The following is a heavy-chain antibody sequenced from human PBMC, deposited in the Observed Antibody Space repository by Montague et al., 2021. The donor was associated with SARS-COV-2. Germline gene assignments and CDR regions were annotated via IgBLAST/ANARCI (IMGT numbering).Heavy chain of an antibody. J-gene: IGHJ4*02. CDR2: ISSSSSYI. V-gene: IGHV3-21*01. Sequence: SLRLSCAASGFTLSSYSMNWVHQAPGKGLEWVSSISSSSSYIYYADSVKGRFTISRDNAKNSLYLQMNSLRAEDTAVYYCARDARYDFWSGYYFDYWGQGTLVTVSS. D-gene: IGHD3-3*01. CDR3: ARDARYDFWSGYYFDY. CDR1: GFTLSSYS.